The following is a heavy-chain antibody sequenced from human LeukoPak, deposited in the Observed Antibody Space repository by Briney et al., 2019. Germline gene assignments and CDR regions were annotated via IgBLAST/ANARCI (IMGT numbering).Heavy chain of an antibody. J-gene: IGHJ6*02. CDR1: GGSFSGYY. D-gene: IGHD5/OR15-5a*01. CDR3: ARGPVNHYYYYYYGMDV. Sequence: SETLSLTCAVYGGSFSGYYWSWIRQPPGKGLEWIGEINHSGSTNYNPSLKSRVTISVDTSKNQFSLKLSSVTAADTAVYYCARGPVNHYYYYYYGMDVWGQGTTVTVSS. V-gene: IGHV4-34*01. CDR2: INHSGST.